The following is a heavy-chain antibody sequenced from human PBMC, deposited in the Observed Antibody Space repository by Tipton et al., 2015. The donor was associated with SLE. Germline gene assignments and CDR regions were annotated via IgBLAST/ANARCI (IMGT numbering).Heavy chain of an antibody. CDR3: ARDIEAPGGFLYFDY. V-gene: IGHV4-59*11. Sequence: TLSLTCKVSGISISTHYWSWIRQPPGKGLEWIGQMHNSGDSTYNPSLKSRVTMSVDTSKNHFSLKLTSVIAADTAVYYCARDIEAPGGFLYFDYWGQGILVTVSS. D-gene: IGHD3-16*01. CDR2: MHNSGDS. CDR1: GISISTHY. J-gene: IGHJ4*02.